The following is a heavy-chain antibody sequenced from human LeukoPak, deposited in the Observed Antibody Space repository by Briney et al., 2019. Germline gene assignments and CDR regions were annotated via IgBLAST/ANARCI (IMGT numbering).Heavy chain of an antibody. J-gene: IGHJ5*02. V-gene: IGHV1-2*02. D-gene: IGHD6-19*01. CDR2: INPNSGDT. Sequence: ASVKVSCKASGYTFTGYYMHWVRQAPGQGLEWMGWINPNSGDTNYAQKFQGRVTMTRNTSISTAYMELSSLRSEDTAVYYCARGWSSGWYSWFDPWGQGTLVTVSS. CDR1: GYTFTGYY. CDR3: ARGWSSGWYSWFDP.